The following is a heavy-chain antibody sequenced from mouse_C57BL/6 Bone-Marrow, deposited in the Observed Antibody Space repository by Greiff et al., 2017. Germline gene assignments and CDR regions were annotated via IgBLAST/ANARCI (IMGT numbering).Heavy chain of an antibody. V-gene: IGHV1-19*01. Sequence: EVQLQQSGPVLVKPGASVKMSCKASGYTFTDYYMNWVKQSHGKSLEWIGVINPYNGGTSYNQKFKGKATLTVDKSSSTAYMELNSLTSEDSAVYYGAREEWEMGDEGDAMGYWGQGTSVTVSS. CDR2: INPYNGGT. J-gene: IGHJ4*01. D-gene: IGHD1-3*01. CDR1: GYTFTDYY. CDR3: AREEWEMGDEGDAMGY.